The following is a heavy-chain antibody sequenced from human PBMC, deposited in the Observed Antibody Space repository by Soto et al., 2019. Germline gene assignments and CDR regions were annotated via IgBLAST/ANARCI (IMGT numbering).Heavy chain of an antibody. Sequence: QPEGSLRLTCVASGFTFSTYKMHWVRQAPGKGLVWVSRLDNDGTNTRYADSVKGRYTVSRDNGKYTVYLQKASLRAEDTAGYAGARDGENYLGYWRQGSLFLVSS. D-gene: IGHD3-10*01. CDR1: GFTFSTYK. CDR2: LDNDGTNT. V-gene: IGHV3-74*01. J-gene: IGHJ4*02. CDR3: ARDGENYLGY.